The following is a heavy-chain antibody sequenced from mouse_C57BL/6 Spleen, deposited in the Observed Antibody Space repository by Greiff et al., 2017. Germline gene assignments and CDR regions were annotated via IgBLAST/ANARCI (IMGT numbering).Heavy chain of an antibody. CDR2: INPYNGGT. V-gene: IGHV1-19*01. Sequence: EVQLQQSGPVLVKPGASVKMSCKASGYTFTDYYMNWVKQSHGKSLEWIGVINPYNGGTSYNQKFKGKDTLTVDKSSSTAYMELNSLTSEDSAVYYCARQELGYSKDGFAYWGQGTLVTVSA. CDR3: ARQELGYSKDGFAY. D-gene: IGHD2-5*01. CDR1: GYTFTDYY. J-gene: IGHJ3*01.